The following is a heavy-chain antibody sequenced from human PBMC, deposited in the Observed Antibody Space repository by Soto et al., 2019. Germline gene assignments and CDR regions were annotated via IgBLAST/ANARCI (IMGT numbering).Heavy chain of an antibody. Sequence: GASVKVSSKASGVTFSSYAISWVRQAPGQGLEWMGGIIPIFGTANYAQKFQGRVTITADESTSTAYMELSSLRSEDTAVYYCARDSRYYGSGSYYWYFDLWGRGTLVTVSS. D-gene: IGHD3-10*01. CDR2: IIPIFGTA. CDR3: ARDSRYYGSGSYYWYFDL. CDR1: GVTFSSYA. V-gene: IGHV1-69*13. J-gene: IGHJ2*01.